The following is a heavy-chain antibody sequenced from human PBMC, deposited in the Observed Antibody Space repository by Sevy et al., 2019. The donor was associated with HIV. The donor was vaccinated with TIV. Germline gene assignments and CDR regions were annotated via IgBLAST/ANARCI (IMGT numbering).Heavy chain of an antibody. D-gene: IGHD1-1*01. CDR2: IIPIFGTA. Sequence: ASVKVSCKASGGTFSSYAISWVRQAPGQGLEWMGGIIPIFGTANYAQKFQGRVTITADESTSKAYMELSSLRSEDTAVYYCARARPSRGYYYGMDVWGQGTTVTVSS. J-gene: IGHJ6*02. CDR1: GGTFSSYA. V-gene: IGHV1-69*13. CDR3: ARARPSRGYYYGMDV.